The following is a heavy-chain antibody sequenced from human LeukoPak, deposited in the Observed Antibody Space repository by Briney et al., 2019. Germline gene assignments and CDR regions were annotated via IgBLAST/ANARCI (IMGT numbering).Heavy chain of an antibody. Sequence: GGSLRLSCAASGFTFSSYGMHWVRQAPGKGLEGVAFIRYDGSNKYYADSVKGRFTISRDNSKNTLYLQMNSLRAEDTAVYYCANTRYSGSYFPLDYWGQGTLVTVSS. J-gene: IGHJ4*02. CDR2: IRYDGSNK. CDR1: GFTFSSYG. CDR3: ANTRYSGSYFPLDY. D-gene: IGHD1-26*01. V-gene: IGHV3-30*02.